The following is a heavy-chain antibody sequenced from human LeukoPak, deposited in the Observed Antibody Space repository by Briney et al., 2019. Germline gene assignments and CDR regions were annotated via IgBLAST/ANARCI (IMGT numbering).Heavy chain of an antibody. CDR1: GFTFSSYW. CDR3: ARGLGGSYDY. Sequence: GGSLRLSCAVSGFTFSSYWMSWVRQAPGKGLEWVANIKQDGSEKYYVDSVKGRFTISRDNAKNSLYLQMNSLRAEDTAVYYCARGLGGSYDYWGQGTLVTVSS. V-gene: IGHV3-7*01. CDR2: IKQDGSEK. D-gene: IGHD1-26*01. J-gene: IGHJ4*02.